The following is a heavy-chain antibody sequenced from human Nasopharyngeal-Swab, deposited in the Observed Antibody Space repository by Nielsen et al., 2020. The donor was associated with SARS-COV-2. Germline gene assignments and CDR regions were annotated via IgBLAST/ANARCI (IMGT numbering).Heavy chain of an antibody. CDR2: INHSGST. Sequence: GSLRLSCAVYGGSFSGYYWSWIRQPPGKGLEWIGEINHSGSTNYNPSLKSRVTISLDTSKNQFSLKLGSVTAADTAVYYCARRGLTGRGFDYWGQGTLVTVSS. J-gene: IGHJ4*02. V-gene: IGHV4-34*01. CDR3: ARRGLTGRGFDY. CDR1: GGSFSGYY. D-gene: IGHD3-10*01.